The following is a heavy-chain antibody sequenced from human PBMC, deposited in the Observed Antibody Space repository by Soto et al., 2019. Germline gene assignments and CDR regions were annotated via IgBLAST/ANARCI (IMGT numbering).Heavy chain of an antibody. V-gene: IGHV1-69*06. J-gene: IGHJ4*02. CDR2: IIPIFGTA. Sequence: SVKVSCKASGGTFSSYAISWVRQAPGQGLEWMGGIIPIFGTANYAQKFQGRVTITADKSTSTAYMELSSLRSEDTAVYYCARDIHDSSGYYFGRYFDYWGQGTLLTVSS. CDR3: ARDIHDSSGYYFGRYFDY. CDR1: GGTFSSYA. D-gene: IGHD3-22*01.